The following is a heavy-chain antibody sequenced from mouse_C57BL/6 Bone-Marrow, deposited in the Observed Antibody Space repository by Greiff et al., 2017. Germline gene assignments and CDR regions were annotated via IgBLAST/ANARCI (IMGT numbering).Heavy chain of an antibody. CDR1: GYAFTNYL. V-gene: IGHV1-54*01. J-gene: IGHJ4*01. CDR2: INPGSGGT. CDR3: ATMSWLLPFVDY. Sequence: QVQLQQSGAELVRPGTSVKVSCKASGYAFTNYLIEWVKQRPGQGLEWIGVINPGSGGTNYNEKFQGKATLTADKSSSTAYMQLSSLTSEDSAVYFCATMSWLLPFVDYWGQGTSVTVSS. D-gene: IGHD2-3*01.